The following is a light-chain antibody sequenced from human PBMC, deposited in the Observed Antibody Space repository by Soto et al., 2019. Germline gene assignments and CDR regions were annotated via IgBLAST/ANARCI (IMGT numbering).Light chain of an antibody. CDR2: EVS. CDR1: NSDVGIYDF. V-gene: IGLV2-14*01. Sequence: QSALTQPASVSGTPGQSITISCTGSNSDVGIYDFVSWYQHHPGRAPKLIVSEVSHRPSGVSNRFSGSKSGTSAYLAISGLRSEDEADYYCAAWDDSLRGHWAFGGGTKLTVL. CDR3: AAWDDSLRGHWA. J-gene: IGLJ3*02.